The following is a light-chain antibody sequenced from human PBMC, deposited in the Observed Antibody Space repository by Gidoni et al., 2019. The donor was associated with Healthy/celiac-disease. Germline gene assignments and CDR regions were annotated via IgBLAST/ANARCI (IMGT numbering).Light chain of an antibody. CDR3: LQDYNYPWT. CDR1: QGIRTD. V-gene: IGKV1-6*01. CDR2: AAS. J-gene: IGKJ1*01. Sequence: AIQTTQSPSSLSASVGDRVTITCRASQGIRTDLGWYQQKPGKAPKLLIYAASSLQSGVPSRFSGSGSGTDFTLTISSLQPEDFATYYCLQDYNYPWTFGQGTKVEIK.